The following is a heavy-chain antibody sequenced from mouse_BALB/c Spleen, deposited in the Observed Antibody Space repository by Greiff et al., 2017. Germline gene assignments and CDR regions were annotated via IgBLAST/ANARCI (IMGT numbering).Heavy chain of an antibody. CDR2: ISSGSSTI. CDR3: ARFGYRAMDY. CDR1: GFTFSSFG. D-gene: IGHD2-2*01. J-gene: IGHJ4*01. V-gene: IGHV5-17*02. Sequence: EVMLVESGGGLVQPGGSRKLSCAASGFTFSSFGMHWVRQAPEKGLEWVAYISSGSSTIYYADTVKGRFTISRDNPKNTLFLQMTSLRSEDTAMYYCARFGYRAMDYWGQGTSVTVSS.